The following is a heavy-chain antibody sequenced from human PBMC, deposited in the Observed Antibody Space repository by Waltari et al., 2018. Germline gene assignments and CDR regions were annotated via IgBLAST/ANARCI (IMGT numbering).Heavy chain of an antibody. J-gene: IGHJ4*02. CDR1: GGPINGYY. CDR2: IYSGST. Sequence: QVQLQESGPGLVKPLDNLSLTCTVSGGPINGYYWSWVRQPPGKGLEWIGYIYSGSTNYNPSLKSRVAISLDTSKSQFSLKLNSVTAADTALYYCARGIAGGKVFDYWGQGTLVTVSS. CDR3: ARGIAGGKVFDY. V-gene: IGHV4-59*07. D-gene: IGHD6-13*01.